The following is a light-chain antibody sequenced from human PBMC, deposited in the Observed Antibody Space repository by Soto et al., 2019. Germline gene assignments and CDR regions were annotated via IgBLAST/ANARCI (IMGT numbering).Light chain of an antibody. CDR3: ISYTDRQSYL. J-gene: IGLJ1*01. CDR1: SSDIGSYNH. CDR2: AVS. V-gene: IGLV2-14*03. Sequence: QSVRTQPASVSGSPGQSITISCSGTSSDIGSYNHVAWYQQFPGKSPKLMIYAVSDRPSGVSDRFSGSKSGITASLTISGLQTEDEADYYCISYTDRQSYLFGTGTKVTVL.